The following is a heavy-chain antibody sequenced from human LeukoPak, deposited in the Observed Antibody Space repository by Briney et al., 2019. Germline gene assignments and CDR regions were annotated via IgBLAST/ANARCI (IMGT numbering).Heavy chain of an antibody. V-gene: IGHV3-30*18. CDR1: GFTFSSYG. CDR2: ISYDGSNK. D-gene: IGHD3-10*01. Sequence: PGRSLRLSCAASGFTFSSYGMHWVRQAPGKGLEWVAVISYDGSNKYYADSVKGRFTISRDNSKNTLYLQMNSLRAEDTAVYYCAKDPSYYGSGSYVDHWGQGTLVTVSS. J-gene: IGHJ4*02. CDR3: AKDPSYYGSGSYVDH.